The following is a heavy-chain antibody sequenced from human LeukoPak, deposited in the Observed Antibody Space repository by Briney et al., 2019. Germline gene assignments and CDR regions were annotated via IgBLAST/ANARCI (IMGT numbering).Heavy chain of an antibody. CDR3: ASTRIFDRSGWGGHAFDI. V-gene: IGHV4-4*02. D-gene: IGHD6-19*01. CDR1: GGSISSSNW. Sequence: SETLSLTCAVSGGSISSSNWWSWVRQPPGKGLEWIGEIYHSGSTNYNPSLKSRVTISVDKSKNQFALKLNSLTAADTAVYYCASTRIFDRSGWGGHAFDIWRQGTMLPVSS. CDR2: IYHSGST. J-gene: IGHJ3*02.